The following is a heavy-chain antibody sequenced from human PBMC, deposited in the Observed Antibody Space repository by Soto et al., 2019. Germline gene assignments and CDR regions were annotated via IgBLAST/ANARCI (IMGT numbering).Heavy chain of an antibody. V-gene: IGHV3-23*01. D-gene: IGHD3-3*01. J-gene: IGHJ4*02. Sequence: GGSLRLSCAASGFTFSSYAMSWVRQAPGKGLEWVSAISGSGGRTYYADSVKGRFTISRDNSKNTLYLQMNSLRAEDTAVYYCAKRFYDFWSGLPLANPVFDYWGQGTLVTVSS. CDR1: GFTFSSYA. CDR3: AKRFYDFWSGLPLANPVFDY. CDR2: ISGSGGRT.